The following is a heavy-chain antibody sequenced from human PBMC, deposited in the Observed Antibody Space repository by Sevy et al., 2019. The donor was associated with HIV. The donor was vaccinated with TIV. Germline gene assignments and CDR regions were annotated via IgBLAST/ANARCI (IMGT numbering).Heavy chain of an antibody. CDR1: GFTLSSHW. J-gene: IGHJ6*02. Sequence: GESLKISCAASGFTLSSHWMFWVRQGPGKGLVWVSHINSHGNITNYADSVRGSFTISRDNARNTVYLQMDSLRAEDTAFYYGARGQVLRFFDWPTYGLDVWGQGTTVTVSS. CDR3: ARGQVLRFFDWPTYGLDV. D-gene: IGHD3-9*01. CDR2: INSHGNIT. V-gene: IGHV3-74*01.